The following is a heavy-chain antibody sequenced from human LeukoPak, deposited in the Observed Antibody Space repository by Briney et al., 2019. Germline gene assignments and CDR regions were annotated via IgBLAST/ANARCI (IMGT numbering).Heavy chain of an antibody. CDR3: ARERSYDSSGYYRNNWFDP. Sequence: ASVKVSCKTSGYTFISYAISWVRQAPGQGLVWMGWISVHNGNTNYAQKFQGRVTLTTDTSTSTAYMELRSLRSDDTAVYYCARERSYDSSGYYRNNWFDPWGQGTLVTVSS. J-gene: IGHJ5*02. D-gene: IGHD3-22*01. CDR2: ISVHNGNT. V-gene: IGHV1-18*04. CDR1: GYTFISYA.